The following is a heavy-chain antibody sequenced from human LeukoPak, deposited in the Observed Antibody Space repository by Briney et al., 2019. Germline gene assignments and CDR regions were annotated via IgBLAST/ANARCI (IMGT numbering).Heavy chain of an antibody. J-gene: IGHJ3*01. D-gene: IGHD3-10*01. CDR3: ARDRTDDVGRNYHPMFDL. CDR2: INLDGSNT. V-gene: IGHV3-74*01. CDR1: GFTFSSHW. Sequence: GGSLRLSCAASGFTFSSHWMHWVRQGPGRGPVWVSRINLDGSNTIYADSVKGRFTISRDNAKNTLHLQMSSLRAEDTALYDCARDRTDDVGRNYHPMFDLWGQGTMVTVSS.